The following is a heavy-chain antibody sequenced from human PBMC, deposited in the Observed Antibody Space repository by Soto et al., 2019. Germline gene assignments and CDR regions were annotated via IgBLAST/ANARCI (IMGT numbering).Heavy chain of an antibody. J-gene: IGHJ4*02. CDR2: INHSGST. D-gene: IGHD1-20*01. CDR1: GGSFSGYY. CDR3: ARGPLPRYFYY. Sequence: PSETLSLTCAVYGGSFSGYYWSWIRQPPGKGLEWIGEINHSGSTNYNPSLKSRVTISVDTSKNQFSLKLSSVTAADTAVYYCARGPLPRYFYYWGQGTLVTVSS. V-gene: IGHV4-34*01.